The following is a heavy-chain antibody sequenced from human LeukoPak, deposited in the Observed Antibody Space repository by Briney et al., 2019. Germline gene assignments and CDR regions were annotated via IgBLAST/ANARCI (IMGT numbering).Heavy chain of an antibody. J-gene: IGHJ6*02. Sequence: GGSLRLSCAASGSTFSSYEMNWVRQAPGKGLEWVSYISSSGSTIYYADSVKGRFTISRDNAKNSLYLQMNSLRAEDTAVYYCARDLYYGMDVWGQGTTVTVSS. CDR3: ARDLYYGMDV. CDR1: GSTFSSYE. V-gene: IGHV3-48*03. CDR2: ISSSGSTI.